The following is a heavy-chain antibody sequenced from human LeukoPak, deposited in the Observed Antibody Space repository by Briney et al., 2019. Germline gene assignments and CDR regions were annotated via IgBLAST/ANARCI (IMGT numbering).Heavy chain of an antibody. V-gene: IGHV3-30*02. J-gene: IGHJ4*02. CDR3: ARDSTIDY. CDR2: IRYDGTNK. Sequence: PGGSLRLSCAASEFTFSNYGMHWVRQAPGKGLEWVAFIRYDGTNKYYADSVKGRFTISRDNAKNSLYLQMNSLRAEDTAVYYCARDSTIDYWGQGTLVTVSS. D-gene: IGHD1-14*01. CDR1: EFTFSNYG.